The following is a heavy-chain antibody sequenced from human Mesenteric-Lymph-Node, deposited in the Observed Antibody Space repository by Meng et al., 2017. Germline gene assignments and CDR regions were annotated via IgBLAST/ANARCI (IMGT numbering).Heavy chain of an antibody. CDR2: IKSKTDGGTT. CDR3: TTAPGGYSSSPLGDAFDI. CDR1: GFTFSNAW. D-gene: IGHD6-13*01. J-gene: IGHJ3*02. Sequence: GGSLSLFCAASGFTFSNAWMSWVRQAPGKGLEWVGRIKSKTDGGTTDYAAPVKGRFTISRDESKNTLYLQMNSLKTEDTAVYYCTTAPGGYSSSPLGDAFDIWGQGTMVTVSS. V-gene: IGHV3-15*01.